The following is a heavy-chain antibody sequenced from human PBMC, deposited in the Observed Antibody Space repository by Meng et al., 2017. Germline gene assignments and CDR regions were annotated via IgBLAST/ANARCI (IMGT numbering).Heavy chain of an antibody. Sequence: VRLVGVGGGVVQPGRSLGLSCAASGFTFSSYGMHWVRQAPGKGLEWVAVIWYDGSNKYYADSVKGRFTISRDNSKNTLYLQMNSLRAEDTAVYYCARDDAMTTVTTIGYWGQGTLVTVSS. D-gene: IGHD4-11*01. CDR3: ARDDAMTTVTTIGY. CDR1: GFTFSSYG. V-gene: IGHV3-33*01. J-gene: IGHJ4*02. CDR2: IWYDGSNK.